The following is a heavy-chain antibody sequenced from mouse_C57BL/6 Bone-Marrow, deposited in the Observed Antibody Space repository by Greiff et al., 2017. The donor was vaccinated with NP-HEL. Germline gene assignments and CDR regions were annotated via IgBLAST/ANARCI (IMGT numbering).Heavy chain of an antibody. CDR2: ISDGGSYT. CDR3: ARYGYWN. D-gene: IGHD2-2*01. CDR1: GFTFSSYA. J-gene: IGHJ2*01. Sequence: EVKLQESGGGLVKPGGSLKLSCAASGFTFSSYAMSWVRQTPEKRLEWVATISDGGSYTYYPDNVKGRFTISRDNAKNNLYLQMSHLKSEDTAMYYCARYGYWNWGQGTTLTVSS. V-gene: IGHV5-4*03.